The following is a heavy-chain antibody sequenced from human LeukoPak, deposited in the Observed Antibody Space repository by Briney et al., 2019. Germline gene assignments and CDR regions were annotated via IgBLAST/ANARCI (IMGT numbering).Heavy chain of an antibody. CDR3: ARPEWAAAGTGDY. V-gene: IGHV3-48*01. CDR1: GFTFSSYS. J-gene: IGHJ4*02. Sequence: PGGSLRLSCAASGFTFSSYSMNWVRQAPGKGLEWVSYISSSSSTIYYADSVKGRFTISRDNSKNTLYLQMNSLRAEDTAVYYCARPEWAAAGTGDYWGQGTLVTVSS. D-gene: IGHD6-13*01. CDR2: ISSSSSTI.